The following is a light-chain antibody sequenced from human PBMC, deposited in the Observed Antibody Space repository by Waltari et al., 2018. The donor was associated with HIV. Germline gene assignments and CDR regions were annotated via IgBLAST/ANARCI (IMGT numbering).Light chain of an antibody. J-gene: IGLJ2*01. Sequence: QSALTQPASVSGSPGQSITVSCTGTSSDIGAYNYVSWYQQTPGTAPKLVIYEVSNRPSGISKRFSGSKSGNTASLTISGLQTEDEADFYCSSFTTTNSLLFGGGTKVTVL. CDR2: EVS. V-gene: IGLV2-14*01. CDR1: SSDIGAYNY. CDR3: SSFTTTNSLL.